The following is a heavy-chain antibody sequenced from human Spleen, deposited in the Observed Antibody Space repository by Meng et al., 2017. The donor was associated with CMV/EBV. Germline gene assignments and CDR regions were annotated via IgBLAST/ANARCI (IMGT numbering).Heavy chain of an antibody. J-gene: IGHJ4*02. V-gene: IGHV1-8*01. Sequence: SGYTFTSYDINWVRQAPGQGLEWMGWMNPNSGDTEYAQNFQGRVTMTRDTSINTAYMELRRLKSDDTAVYYCARGRFLEWLSWRYFDYWGQGTLVTVSS. CDR3: ARGRFLEWLSWRYFDY. CDR2: MNPNSGDT. CDR1: GYTFTSYD. D-gene: IGHD3-3*01.